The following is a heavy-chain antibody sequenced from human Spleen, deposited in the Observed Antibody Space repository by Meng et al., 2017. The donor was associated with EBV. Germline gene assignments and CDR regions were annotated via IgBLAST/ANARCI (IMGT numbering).Heavy chain of an antibody. CDR3: THSRRGTYGDYTLDY. CDR2: IFWDDE. D-gene: IGHD4-17*01. V-gene: IGHV2-5*02. CDR1: GFSLTTSGVG. Sequence: QITFKEFGPSLVKPTQTLTLTCNFSGFSLTTSGVGVGWIRQPPGKALEWLALIFWDDERYSPSLKNRLTITKDTSKNHVVLTMTNMDPVDTATYYCTHSRRGTYGDYTLDYWGQGTLVTVSS. J-gene: IGHJ4*02.